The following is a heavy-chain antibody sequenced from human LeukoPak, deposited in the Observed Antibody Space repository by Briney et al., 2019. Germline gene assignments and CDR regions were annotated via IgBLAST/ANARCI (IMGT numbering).Heavy chain of an antibody. CDR1: GFTFSSYA. V-gene: IGHV3-30*01. CDR3: ARDYAALSYYYYYYMDV. Sequence: PGRSLRLSCAASGFTFSSYAKHWVRQAPGKGLEWVAVISYDGSNKYYADSVKGRFTISRDNSKNTLYLQMNSLRAEDTAVYYCARDYAALSYYYYYYMDVWGKGTTVTVSS. D-gene: IGHD6-6*01. CDR2: ISYDGSNK. J-gene: IGHJ6*03.